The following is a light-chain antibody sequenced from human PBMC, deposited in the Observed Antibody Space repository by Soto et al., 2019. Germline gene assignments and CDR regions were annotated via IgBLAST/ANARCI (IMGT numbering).Light chain of an antibody. CDR2: AVT. V-gene: IGLV2-11*01. CDR3: CSYAGSYTHYV. J-gene: IGLJ1*01. CDR1: SSDVGGYNY. Sequence: QSALTQPRSVSGSPGQSVTISCTGTSSDVGGYNYVSWYHQYPGKAPKVMIYAVTKRPSGVPDRISGSKSGNTASLTISGLQAEDEADYYCCSYAGSYTHYVFGTGTKVTVL.